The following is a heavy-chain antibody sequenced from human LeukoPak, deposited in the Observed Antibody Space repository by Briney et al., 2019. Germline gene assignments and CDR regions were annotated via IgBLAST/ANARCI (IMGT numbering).Heavy chain of an antibody. CDR1: GYTFTGYY. CDR2: INPNSGGT. V-gene: IGHV1-2*02. Sequence: ASVKVSCKASGYTFTGYYMHWVRQAPGQGLEWMGWINPNSGGTNYAQKFQGRVTTTRDTSISTAYMELSRLRSDDTAVYYCARSITMIVVDSHGGFDYWGQGTLVTVSS. D-gene: IGHD3-22*01. J-gene: IGHJ4*02. CDR3: ARSITMIVVDSHGGFDY.